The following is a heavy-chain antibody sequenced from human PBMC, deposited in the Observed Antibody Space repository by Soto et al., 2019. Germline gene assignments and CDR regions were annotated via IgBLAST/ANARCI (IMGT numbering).Heavy chain of an antibody. V-gene: IGHV4-34*01. CDR1: GGSFSGYG. CDR3: ATLWGELGSNWFDP. CDR2: INHSGST. Sequence: SETLSLTCAVYGGSFSGYGWSWIRQPPGKGLEWIGEINHSGSTNYNPSLKSRVTISVDTSKNQFSLKLSSVTAADTAVYYCATLWGELGSNWFDPWGQGTLLTVSS. D-gene: IGHD1-7*01. J-gene: IGHJ5*02.